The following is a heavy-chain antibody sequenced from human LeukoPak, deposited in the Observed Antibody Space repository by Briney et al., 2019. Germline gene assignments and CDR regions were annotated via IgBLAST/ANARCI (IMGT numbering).Heavy chain of an antibody. CDR1: GGSISSYY. D-gene: IGHD3-22*01. V-gene: IGHV4-59*01. J-gene: IGHJ4*02. CDR3: ARYSYYYGSSGYYQSFDY. CDR2: IYYSGST. Sequence: SETLSLTCTVSGGSISSYYWSWIRQPPGKGLEWIGYIYYSGSTNYNPSLKSRVTISVDTSKNQFSLKLSSVTAADTAVYYCARYSYYYGSSGYYQSFDYWGQGTLVTVSS.